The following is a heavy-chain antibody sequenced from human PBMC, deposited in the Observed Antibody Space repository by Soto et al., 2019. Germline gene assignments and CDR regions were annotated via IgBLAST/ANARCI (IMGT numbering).Heavy chain of an antibody. Sequence: SETLSLTCTVSGGSISSSSYYWGWIRQPPGKGLEWIGSIYYSGSTYYNPSLKSRVTISVDTPKNHFSLKLSSVTAADTAVYYCARSSGYGDSHYFAYWGQGTLVTVSS. CDR1: GGSISSSSYY. J-gene: IGHJ4*02. CDR2: IYYSGST. D-gene: IGHD4-17*01. CDR3: ARSSGYGDSHYFAY. V-gene: IGHV4-39*02.